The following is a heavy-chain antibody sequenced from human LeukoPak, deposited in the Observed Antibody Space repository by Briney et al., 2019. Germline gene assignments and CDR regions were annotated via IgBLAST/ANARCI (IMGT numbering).Heavy chain of an antibody. V-gene: IGHV3-48*04. CDR2: ISSSSSTI. J-gene: IGHJ6*02. CDR1: GFTFSSYS. CDR3: ARDLGIAVAGNVYYGMDV. D-gene: IGHD6-19*01. Sequence: GGSPRLSCAASGFTFSSYSMNWVRQAPGKGLEWVSYISSSSSTIYYADSVKGRFTISRDNAKNSLYLQMNSLRAEDTAVYYCARDLGIAVAGNVYYGMDVWGQGTTVTVSS.